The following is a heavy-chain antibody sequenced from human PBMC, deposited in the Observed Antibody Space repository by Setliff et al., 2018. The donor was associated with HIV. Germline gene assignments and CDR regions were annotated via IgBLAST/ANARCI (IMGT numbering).Heavy chain of an antibody. CDR2: TRNKVNSYTT. CDR3: ARGRLLWSGSYYYYYMDV. V-gene: IGHV3-72*01. D-gene: IGHD3-10*01. Sequence: GGSLRLSCAASGFIFSDHYMDWVRQAPGKGLEWVGRTRNKVNSYTTEYAASVKGRFAISRDDSKNSLYLQMNSLKTEDTAVYYCARGRLLWSGSYYYYYMDVWGKGTTGTVSS. J-gene: IGHJ6*03. CDR1: GFIFSDHY.